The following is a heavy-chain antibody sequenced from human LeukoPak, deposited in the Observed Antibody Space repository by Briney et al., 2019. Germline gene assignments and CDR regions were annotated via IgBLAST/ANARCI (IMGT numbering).Heavy chain of an antibody. D-gene: IGHD1-1*01. CDR3: VKVSSTTGTTD. J-gene: IGHJ4*02. Sequence: GRSLRLSCAASGFTFADYAMHWVRQAPGKSLEWVSGISWTSGVIAYADSVKGRFTISRDNAKSSLYLQMNSLRAEDTAFYYCVKVSSTTGTTDWGQGALVTVSS. CDR2: ISWTSGVI. V-gene: IGHV3-9*01. CDR1: GFTFADYA.